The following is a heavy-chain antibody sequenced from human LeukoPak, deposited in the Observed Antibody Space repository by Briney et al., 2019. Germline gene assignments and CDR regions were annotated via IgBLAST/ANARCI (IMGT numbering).Heavy chain of an antibody. V-gene: IGHV4-39*01. CDR1: GGSISSSIFY. J-gene: IGHJ3*02. Sequence: SETLSLTCTVSGGSISSSIFYWGWIRQSPGKGLEWIGSIYYSGSTFYNPSLKSQFTISVDTPKNQFSLKLSSVTAADTAVYYCARSWSPGGAFHIWGQGTMVTVSS. D-gene: IGHD2-8*02. CDR2: IYYSGST. CDR3: ARSWSPGGAFHI.